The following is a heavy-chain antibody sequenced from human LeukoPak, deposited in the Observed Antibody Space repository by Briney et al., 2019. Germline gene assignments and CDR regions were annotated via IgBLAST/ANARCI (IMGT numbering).Heavy chain of an antibody. CDR2: INHSGST. Sequence: GSLRLSCAASGFTFSNAWMSWVRQAPGKGLEWIGEINHSGSTNYNPSLKSRVTISVDTSKNQFSLKLSSVTAADTAVYYCARQTLVYYYGSGSYSNWGQGTLVTVSS. CDR1: GFTFSNAW. J-gene: IGHJ4*02. D-gene: IGHD3-10*01. CDR3: ARQTLVYYYGSGSYSN. V-gene: IGHV4-34*01.